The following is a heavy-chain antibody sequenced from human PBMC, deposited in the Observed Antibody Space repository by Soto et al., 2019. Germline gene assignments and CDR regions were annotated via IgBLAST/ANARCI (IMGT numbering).Heavy chain of an antibody. V-gene: IGHV4-34*01. Sequence: PENLCVTSAVYGGSFSGYYWSWIRQPPGKGLEWIGEINHSGSTNYNPSLKSRVTISVDTSKNQFSLKLSSVTAADTAVYYCARGRLSGSYLYYYNYYGMDVWGQGTTVT. D-gene: IGHD1-26*01. J-gene: IGHJ6*02. CDR2: INHSGST. CDR3: ARGRLSGSYLYYYNYYGMDV. CDR1: GGSFSGYY.